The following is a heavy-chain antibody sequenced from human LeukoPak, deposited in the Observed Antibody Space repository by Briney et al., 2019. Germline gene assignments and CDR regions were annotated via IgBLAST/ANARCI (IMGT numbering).Heavy chain of an antibody. CDR1: GFNFSQFG. CDR2: IRFNGTTK. CDR3: VLIRGPYHYYMDV. J-gene: IGHJ6*03. D-gene: IGHD2/OR15-2a*01. V-gene: IGHV3-30*02. Sequence: GGSLRLSCAASGFNFSQFGMHWVRQAPGKGLEWVAFIRFNGTTKVYGDSVEGRFTISRDNAKNSLYLQMNSLRAEDTAVYYCVLIRGPYHYYMDVWGKGTTVTISS.